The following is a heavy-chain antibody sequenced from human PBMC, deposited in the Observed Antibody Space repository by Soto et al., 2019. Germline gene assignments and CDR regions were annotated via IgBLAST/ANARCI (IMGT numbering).Heavy chain of an antibody. CDR3: AREGNLGRWLQPLDY. V-gene: IGHV4-59*01. D-gene: IGHD5-12*01. CDR2: IHYNGNT. Sequence: QVQLQVSGPGLVKPSETLSLTCTVSGDSISSYSWSWIRQPPGKGLEWIGNIHYNGNTKYNPSLKSRVTMSVDTSKNQFSLKLISVTAADTAVDYCAREGNLGRWLQPLDYWGQGTLVTVSS. J-gene: IGHJ4*02. CDR1: GDSISSYS.